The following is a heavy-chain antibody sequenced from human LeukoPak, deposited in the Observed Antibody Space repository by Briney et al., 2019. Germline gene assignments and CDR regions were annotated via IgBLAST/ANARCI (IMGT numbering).Heavy chain of an antibody. D-gene: IGHD2-2*01. CDR1: GFTFSDYW. CDR3: ARWRGSTSERSDY. Sequence: GGSLRLSCTASGFTFSDYWMTWVRQAPGKGLEWVANIKQDGSAKYYVDFVKGRFTISRDNAKNSLYLQMDSLRVEDTATYYCARWRGSTSERSDYWGQGTLVTVSS. CDR2: IKQDGSAK. V-gene: IGHV3-7*01. J-gene: IGHJ4*02.